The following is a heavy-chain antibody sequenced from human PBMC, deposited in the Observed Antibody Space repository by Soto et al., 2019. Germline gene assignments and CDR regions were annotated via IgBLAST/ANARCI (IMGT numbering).Heavy chain of an antibody. J-gene: IGHJ6*03. V-gene: IGHV4-59*01. Sequence: SETLSLTCTVSGGSISSYYWSWIRQPPGKGLEWIGYIYYSGSTNYNPSLKSRVTISVDTSKNQFSLKLSSVTAADTAVYYCARGPRSGQLVPWDYYYYYMDVWGKGTTVTVSS. CDR3: ARGPRSGQLVPWDYYYYYMDV. CDR2: IYYSGST. CDR1: GGSISSYY. D-gene: IGHD6-6*01.